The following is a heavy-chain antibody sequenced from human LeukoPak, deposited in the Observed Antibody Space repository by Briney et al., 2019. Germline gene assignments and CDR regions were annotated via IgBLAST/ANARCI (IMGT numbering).Heavy chain of an antibody. CDR2: ISSSGSML. CDR1: GFTFSDYY. D-gene: IGHD4-17*01. Sequence: GGSLRLSCAVSGFTFSDYYMSWVRQAPGKGLEWVSYISSSGSMLHYADSVEGRFTISRDNVDNVVHLQMSSLTNEDTAVYYCARDGELDYGDYPYYFDYWGQGTLVTVSS. CDR3: ARDGELDYGDYPYYFDY. V-gene: IGHV3-11*01. J-gene: IGHJ4*02.